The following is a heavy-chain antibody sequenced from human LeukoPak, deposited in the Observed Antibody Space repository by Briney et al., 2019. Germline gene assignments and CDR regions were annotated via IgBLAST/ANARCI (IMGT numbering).Heavy chain of an antibody. CDR1: GYSISSGYY. J-gene: IGHJ6*03. CDR3: ARHPSGYYYYYMDV. CDR2: IYYSGST. V-gene: IGHV4-38-2*02. Sequence: PSETLSLTCTVSGYSISSGYYWGWIRQPPGKGLEWIGSIYYSGSTYYNPSLKSRVTISVDTSKNQFSLKLSSVTAADTAVYYCARHPSGYYYYYMDVWGKGTTVTISS.